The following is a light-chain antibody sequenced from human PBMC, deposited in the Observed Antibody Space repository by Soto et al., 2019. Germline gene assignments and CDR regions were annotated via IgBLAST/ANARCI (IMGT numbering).Light chain of an antibody. V-gene: IGKV1-39*01. CDR3: QQSYSTPT. Sequence: DIHITQNPSSLSASVGDRVTITCRASQSISSYLNWYQQKPGKAPKLLIYAASSLQSGVPSRFSGSGSGTDFTLTISSLQPEDFATYYCQQSYSTPTFGQGTKV. J-gene: IGKJ1*01. CDR1: QSISSY. CDR2: AAS.